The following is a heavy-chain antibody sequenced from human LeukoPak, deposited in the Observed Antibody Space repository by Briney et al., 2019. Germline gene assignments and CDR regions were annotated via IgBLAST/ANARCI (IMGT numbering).Heavy chain of an antibody. D-gene: IGHD6-13*01. J-gene: IGHJ4*02. V-gene: IGHV1-2*02. CDR2: INPNSGGT. CDR3: AREGIAAAGDLDY. CDR1: GYTFTGYY. Sequence: ASVKVSCKASGYTFTGYYMHWVRQAPGQGLEWMGWINPNSGGTNYAQKFQGRVTMTRDTSISTAYVELSRLRSDDTAVYYCAREGIAAAGDLDYWGQGTLVTVSS.